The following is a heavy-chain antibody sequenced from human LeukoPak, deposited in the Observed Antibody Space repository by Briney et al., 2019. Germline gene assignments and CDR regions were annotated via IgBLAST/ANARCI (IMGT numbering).Heavy chain of an antibody. CDR2: INSDGSST. D-gene: IGHD5-18*01. J-gene: IGHJ3*02. V-gene: IGHV3-74*01. CDR1: GFTFSSYW. CDR3: ARDQGYSYALDAFDI. Sequence: GGSLRLSCAASGFTFSSYWMHWVRQAPGKGLVWVSRINSDGSSTSYADSVKGRFTISRDNAKSTLYLQMNSLRAEDTAVYYCARDQGYSYALDAFDIWGQGTMVTVSS.